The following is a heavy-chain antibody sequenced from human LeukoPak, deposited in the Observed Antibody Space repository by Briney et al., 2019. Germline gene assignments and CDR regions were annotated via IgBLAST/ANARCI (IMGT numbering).Heavy chain of an antibody. V-gene: IGHV4-59*01. CDR3: ARVSYYDSSGYYCFDY. Sequence: SETLSLTCTVCGGSISSYYWSLIRQPPGKGLEWIGYIYYSGSTNYNPSLKSRVTISVDTSKNQFSLKLSSVTAADTAVYYCARVSYYDSSGYYCFDYWGQGTLVTVSS. D-gene: IGHD3-22*01. J-gene: IGHJ4*02. CDR2: IYYSGST. CDR1: GGSISSYY.